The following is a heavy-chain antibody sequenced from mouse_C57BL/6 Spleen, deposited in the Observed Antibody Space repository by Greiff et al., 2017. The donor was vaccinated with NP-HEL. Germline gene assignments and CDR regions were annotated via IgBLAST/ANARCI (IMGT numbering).Heavy chain of an antibody. D-gene: IGHD1-1*01. CDR3: GRGVEGSELFGD. J-gene: IGHJ2*01. CDR2: IDPSDSYT. CDR1: GYTFTSYW. V-gene: IGHV1-59*01. Sequence: QVQLQQPGAELVMPGASVKLSCKASGYTFTSYWMHWVKQRPGQGLEWIGEIDPSDSYTNYNQKFKGKATLTVDTSSSTAYMQLSSLTSEDSAVYYCGRGVEGSELFGDWGQGITLTVSS.